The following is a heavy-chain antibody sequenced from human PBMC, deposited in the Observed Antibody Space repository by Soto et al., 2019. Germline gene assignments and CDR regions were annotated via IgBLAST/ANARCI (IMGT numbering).Heavy chain of an antibody. CDR2: IYYSGST. Sequence: PSETLSLTCTVSGGSISSYYWSWIRQPPGKGLEWIGYIYYSGSTNYNPSLKSRVTISVDTSKNQFSLKLSSVTAADTAVYYCARLYYYGSGSYYKYYYYGLDVWGQGTTVTVSS. V-gene: IGHV4-59*08. D-gene: IGHD3-10*01. CDR3: ARLYYYGSGSYYKYYYYGLDV. CDR1: GGSISSYY. J-gene: IGHJ6*02.